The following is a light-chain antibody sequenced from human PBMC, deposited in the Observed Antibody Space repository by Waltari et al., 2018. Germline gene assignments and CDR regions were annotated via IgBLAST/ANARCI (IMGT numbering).Light chain of an antibody. V-gene: IGLV2-11*01. Sequence: QSALTQPRPVSGSPGQSVTIPCTAPSSDVGGYNYVSWYQQHPGKAPKLMIYDVTKRPSGVPDRFSGSKSGNTASLTISGLQAEDEADYSCCSYAGSYTFVFGTGTKVTVL. CDR1: SSDVGGYNY. CDR2: DVT. J-gene: IGLJ1*01. CDR3: CSYAGSYTFV.